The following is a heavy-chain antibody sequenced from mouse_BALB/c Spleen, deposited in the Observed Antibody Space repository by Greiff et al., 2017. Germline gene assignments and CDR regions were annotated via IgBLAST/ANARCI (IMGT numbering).Heavy chain of an antibody. CDR2: INPSTGYT. V-gene: IGHV1-7*01. CDR3: ARLGYYGSSYTSWFAY. Sequence: QVQLQQSGAELAKPGASVKMSCKASGYTFTSYWMHWVKQRPGQGLEWIGYINPSTGYTEYNQKFKDKATLTADKSSSTAYMQLSSLTSEDSAVYYCARLGYYGSSYTSWFAYWGQGTLVTVSA. D-gene: IGHD1-1*01. J-gene: IGHJ3*01. CDR1: GYTFTSYW.